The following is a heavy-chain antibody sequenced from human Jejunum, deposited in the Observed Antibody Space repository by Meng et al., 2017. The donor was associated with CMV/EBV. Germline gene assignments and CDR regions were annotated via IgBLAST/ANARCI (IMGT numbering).Heavy chain of an antibody. Sequence: QRAPGVGLDSVSLLYAIGRTCAADSMKNRLTISRGSSKNTLYLPMNSLRVEDTAVYYCARVLSSSSTYKYFQYGMGVWGQGTTVTVSS. CDR3: ARVLSSSSTYKYFQYGMGV. V-gene: IGHV3-53*01. J-gene: IGHJ6*02. CDR2: LYAIGRT. D-gene: IGHD6-6*01.